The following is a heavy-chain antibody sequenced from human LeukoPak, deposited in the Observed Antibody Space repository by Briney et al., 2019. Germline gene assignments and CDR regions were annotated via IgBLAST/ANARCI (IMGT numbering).Heavy chain of an antibody. CDR3: ARDSGGRGHFDL. CDR2: IGPNNGNT. V-gene: IGHV1-18*01. Sequence: GASVKVSCKASGYTFTSYGISWVRQAPGQGLEWMGWIGPNNGNTNYAQNLQDRVTLTTDTSTDTAYMELRSLRSDDTAVYYCARDSGGRGHFDLWGQGTLVTVSS. CDR1: GYTFTSYG. D-gene: IGHD3-16*01. J-gene: IGHJ4*02.